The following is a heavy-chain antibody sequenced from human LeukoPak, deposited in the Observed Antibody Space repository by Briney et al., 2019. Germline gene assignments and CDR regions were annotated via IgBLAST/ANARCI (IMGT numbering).Heavy chain of an antibody. CDR2: ISSSSSYI. CDR1: GFTFSSYA. CDR3: ASYYYDFWSTDY. D-gene: IGHD3-3*01. J-gene: IGHJ4*02. Sequence: GGSLRLPCAASGFTFSSYAMSWVRQAPGKGLEWVSSISSSSSYIYYADSVKGRFTISRDNAKNSLYLQMNSLRAEDTAVYYCASYYYDFWSTDYWGQGTLVTVSS. V-gene: IGHV3-21*01.